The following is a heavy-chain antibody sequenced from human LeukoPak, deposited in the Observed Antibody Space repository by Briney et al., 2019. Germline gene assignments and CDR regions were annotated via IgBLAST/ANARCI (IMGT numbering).Heavy chain of an antibody. CDR1: GYTFTSYD. CDR2: MNPNSGNT. Sequence: ASVKVSCKASGYTFTSYDINWVRQATGQGLEWMGWMNPNSGNTGYAQKFQGRVTMTRNTSISTAYMELSSLRSEDTAVYYCARHERGFGGPFVDQLWLPLYYYGMDVWGQGTTVTVSS. D-gene: IGHD5-18*01. J-gene: IGHJ6*02. V-gene: IGHV1-8*01. CDR3: ARHERGFGGPFVDQLWLPLYYYGMDV.